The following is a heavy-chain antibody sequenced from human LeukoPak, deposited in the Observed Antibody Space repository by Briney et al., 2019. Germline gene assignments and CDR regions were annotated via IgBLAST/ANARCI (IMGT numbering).Heavy chain of an antibody. Sequence: GGSLRLSCAASGFTFSSYWMHWVRQAPGKGLVWVSRINNDGSSTSYADSVKGRFTISRDNAKNTLYLLMNSLRAEDTAVYYCARPTKEGSSWYWWFDPWGQGTLVTVSS. CDR1: GFTFSSYW. CDR3: ARPTKEGSSWYWWFDP. J-gene: IGHJ5*02. D-gene: IGHD6-13*01. V-gene: IGHV3-74*01. CDR2: INNDGSST.